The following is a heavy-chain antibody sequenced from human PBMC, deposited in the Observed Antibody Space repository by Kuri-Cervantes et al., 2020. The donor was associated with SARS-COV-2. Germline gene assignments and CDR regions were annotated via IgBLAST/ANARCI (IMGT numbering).Heavy chain of an antibody. CDR3: TTGQVRVWGSYRSFDY. CDR2: IRSKAYGGTT. J-gene: IGHJ4*02. Sequence: GGSLRLSCAASGFTFSDYYMSWIRQAPGKGLEWVGFIRSKAYGGTTEYAASVKGRFTISRDDSKSIAYLQMNSLKTEDTAVYYCTTGQVRVWGSYRSFDYWGQGTLVTVSS. V-gene: IGHV3-49*03. CDR1: GFTFSDYY. D-gene: IGHD3-16*02.